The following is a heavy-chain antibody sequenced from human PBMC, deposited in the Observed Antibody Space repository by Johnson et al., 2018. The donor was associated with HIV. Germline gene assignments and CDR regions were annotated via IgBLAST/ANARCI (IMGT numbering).Heavy chain of an antibody. Sequence: VQLVESGGGVVQPGRSLRLSCAASGFTFSSYPMHWVRQAPGKGLEWVSGINWNGGSTGHADSVKGRFTISRDNAKNSLYLQMNSLRVEDTALYYCANLAPYMVVVVAATPDAVDIWCQGTMVTVSS. J-gene: IGHJ3*02. CDR3: ANLAPYMVVVVAATPDAVDI. V-gene: IGHV3-20*04. D-gene: IGHD2-15*01. CDR1: GFTFSSYP. CDR2: INWNGGST.